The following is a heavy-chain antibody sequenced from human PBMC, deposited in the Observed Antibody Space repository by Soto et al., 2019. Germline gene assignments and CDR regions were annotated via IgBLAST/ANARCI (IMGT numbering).Heavy chain of an antibody. CDR1: GFTVSSNY. Sequence: GGSLRLSCAASGFTVSSNYMSWVRQAPGKGLEWVSVIYSGGSTYYADSVKGRFTISRDNSKNTLYLQMNSLRAEDTAVYYCARAGAYDFWSGYYTTGFYYGMDVWGQGTTVTVSS. CDR2: IYSGGST. J-gene: IGHJ6*02. D-gene: IGHD3-3*01. CDR3: ARAGAYDFWSGYYTTGFYYGMDV. V-gene: IGHV3-53*01.